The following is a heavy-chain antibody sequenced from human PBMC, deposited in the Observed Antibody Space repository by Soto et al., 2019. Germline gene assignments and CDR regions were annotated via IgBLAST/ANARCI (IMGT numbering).Heavy chain of an antibody. CDR2: ISGSGGST. J-gene: IGHJ5*02. Sequence: EVQLLESGGGLVQPGGSLRLSCAASGFTFSSYAMSWVRQAPGKGLEWVSAISGSGGSTYYADSVKGRFTISRNNSKNTLYLQMNSLRAEDTAVYYCAKGRYGSGSYKAWGQGTLVTVSS. V-gene: IGHV3-23*01. CDR3: AKGRYGSGSYKA. D-gene: IGHD3-10*01. CDR1: GFTFSSYA.